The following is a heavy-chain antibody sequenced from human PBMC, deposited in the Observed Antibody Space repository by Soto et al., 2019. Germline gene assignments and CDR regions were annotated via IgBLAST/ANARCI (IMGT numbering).Heavy chain of an antibody. CDR2: IYYSGST. CDR1: GGSISSGGYY. CDR3: ARTPKYSPPSYYYYYMDV. Sequence: TSETLSLTCTVSGGSISSGGYYWSWIRQHPGKGLEWIGYIYYSGSTYYNPSLKSRVTISVDTSKNQFSLKLSSVTAADTAVYYCARTPKYSPPSYYYYYMDVWGKGTTVTVSS. V-gene: IGHV4-31*03. J-gene: IGHJ6*03. D-gene: IGHD4-4*01.